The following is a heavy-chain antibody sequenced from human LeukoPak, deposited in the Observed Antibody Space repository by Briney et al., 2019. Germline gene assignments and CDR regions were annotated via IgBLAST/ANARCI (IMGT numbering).Heavy chain of an antibody. CDR1: GYTLTEFS. V-gene: IGHV1-24*01. CDR2: FDPEDGET. D-gene: IGHD3-22*01. Sequence: ASVKVSCKVSGYTLTEFSMHWVRQAPGKGLEWMGGFDPEDGETIYAQKFQGRVTMTEDTSTDTAYMELSSLRSEDTAVYYCATFYDREGNFYYWGQGTLVTVSS. J-gene: IGHJ4*02. CDR3: ATFYDREGNFYY.